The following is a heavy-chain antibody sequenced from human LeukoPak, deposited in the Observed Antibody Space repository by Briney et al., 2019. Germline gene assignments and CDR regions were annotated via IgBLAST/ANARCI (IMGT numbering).Heavy chain of an antibody. Sequence: GSLRLSCAASGFTFSSYAMSWVRQPPGMGLEWIGYIHYSGTTNYYPSLKSRVTIALDTSKNQFSLKLNSVTAADTAVYYCARFGTSSSRFFDQWGQGTLVTVSS. CDR3: ARFGTSSSRFFDQ. J-gene: IGHJ4*02. V-gene: IGHV4-59*01. D-gene: IGHD6-6*01. CDR1: GFTFSSYA. CDR2: IHYSGTT.